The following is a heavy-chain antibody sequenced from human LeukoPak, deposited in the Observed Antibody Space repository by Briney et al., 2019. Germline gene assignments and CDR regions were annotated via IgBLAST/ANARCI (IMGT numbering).Heavy chain of an antibody. CDR1: GGSISSNRYY. J-gene: IGHJ4*02. CDR3: AREPIVGATLDY. D-gene: IGHD1-26*01. V-gene: IGHV4-39*07. Sequence: PSETLSLTCSVSGGSISSNRYYWDWIRQSPRKGLEWIGNVYYSGSTNYNPSLKSRVTISIDTSKNQFSLKLSSVTAADTAVYYCAREPIVGATLDYWGQGTLVTVSS. CDR2: VYYSGST.